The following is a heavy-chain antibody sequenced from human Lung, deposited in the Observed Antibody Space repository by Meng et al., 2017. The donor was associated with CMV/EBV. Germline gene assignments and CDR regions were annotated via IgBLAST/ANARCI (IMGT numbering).Heavy chain of an antibody. CDR3: ARDSSSSYYYYYYYYGMDV. V-gene: IGHV3-21*01. D-gene: IGHD6-6*01. J-gene: IGHJ6*02. Sequence: GESLKISCAASGFTFSSYSMNWVRQAPGKGLEWVSSISSSSSYIYYADSVKGRFTISRDNAKNSLYLQMNSLRAEDTAVYYCARDSSSSYYYYYYYYGMDVXGQGXTVTVSS. CDR1: GFTFSSYS. CDR2: ISSSSSYI.